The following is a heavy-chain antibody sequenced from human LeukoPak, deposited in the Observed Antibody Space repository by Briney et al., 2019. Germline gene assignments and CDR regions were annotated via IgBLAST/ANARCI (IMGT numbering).Heavy chain of an antibody. J-gene: IGHJ4*02. D-gene: IGHD3-3*01. Sequence: SETLSLTCAVYGESSFSSYYWSWIRQTPGGALEWIGEINHSGYTNYNPSLKSRVTLSIDTSKNQFSLRLNSVTAADSAVYYCSRRVVGNDYWGQGTLVTVSS. CDR2: INHSGYT. CDR3: SRRVVGNDY. V-gene: IGHV4-34*01. CDR1: GESSFSSYY.